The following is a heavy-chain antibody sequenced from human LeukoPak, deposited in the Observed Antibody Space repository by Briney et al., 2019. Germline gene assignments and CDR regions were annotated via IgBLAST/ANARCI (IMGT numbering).Heavy chain of an antibody. V-gene: IGHV4-4*07. J-gene: IGHJ5*02. CDR1: GGSISSSY. Sequence: SETLSLTCTVSGGSISSSYWSWIRQPAGEGLGCIGRIYTSGSTNYNPSLKSRVTMSVDTSKNQFSLKLSSVTAADTAVYYCARDSSGSGWPFDPWGQGTLVTVSS. D-gene: IGHD6-19*01. CDR2: IYTSGST. CDR3: ARDSSGSGWPFDP.